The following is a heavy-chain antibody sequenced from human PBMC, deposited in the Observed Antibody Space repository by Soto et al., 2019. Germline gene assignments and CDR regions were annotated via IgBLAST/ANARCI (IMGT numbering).Heavy chain of an antibody. D-gene: IGHD3-3*01. CDR3: ARCGYDFWSGYCDY. V-gene: IGHV4-59*01. Sequence: PGNGLEWIWYIYSSGSTNYIPSLKSRVTISVDTSKNQFSLKLSSVTAADTAFYYCARCGYDFWSGYCDYWGQGTL. J-gene: IGHJ4*02. CDR2: IYSSGST.